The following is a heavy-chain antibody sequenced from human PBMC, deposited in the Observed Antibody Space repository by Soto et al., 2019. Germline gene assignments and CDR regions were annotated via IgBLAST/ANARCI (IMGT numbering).Heavy chain of an antibody. V-gene: IGHV1-3*01. CDR2: INAGNGNT. J-gene: IGHJ4*02. CDR1: GYTFTRYA. CDR3: ARGIKQLWLLGYFDY. D-gene: IGHD5-18*01. Sequence: GASVKVSCKASGYTFTRYAIHWVRQAPGQRLEWMGWINAGNGNTEYSQKFQGRVIISSDTSASTAYMELSSLRSDDTAVYYCARGIKQLWLLGYFDYWGQGTLVTVSS.